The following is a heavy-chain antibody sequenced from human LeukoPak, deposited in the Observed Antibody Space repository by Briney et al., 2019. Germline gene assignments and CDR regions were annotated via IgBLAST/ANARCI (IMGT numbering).Heavy chain of an antibody. V-gene: IGHV1-18*01. J-gene: IGHJ3*02. Sequence: ASVKVSCKASGYTFTSYGISWVRQAPGQGLEWMGWISAYNGNTNYAQKLQGRVTMTTDTSTSTAYMELRSLRSDDTAVYYCARALYGSGSYDAFDIWGQGTMVTVSS. CDR1: GYTFTSYG. D-gene: IGHD3-10*01. CDR3: ARALYGSGSYDAFDI. CDR2: ISAYNGNT.